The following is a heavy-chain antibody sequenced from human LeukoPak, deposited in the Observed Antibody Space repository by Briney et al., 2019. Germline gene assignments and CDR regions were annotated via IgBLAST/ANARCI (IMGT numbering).Heavy chain of an antibody. J-gene: IGHJ6*03. Sequence: PGGSLRLSCAASGFTFSSYAMHWVRQAPGKGLEWVAVISYNGSNKYYADSVKGRFTISRDNSKNTLYLQMNSLRAEDTAGYYCARDCFEGYYDSSGYYYYYYYYMDVWGKGTTVTVSS. CDR3: ARDCFEGYYDSSGYYYYYYYYMDV. CDR2: ISYNGSNK. D-gene: IGHD3-22*01. CDR1: GFTFSSYA. V-gene: IGHV3-30*04.